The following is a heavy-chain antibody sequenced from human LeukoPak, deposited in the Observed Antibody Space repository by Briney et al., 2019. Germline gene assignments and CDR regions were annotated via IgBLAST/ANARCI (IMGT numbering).Heavy chain of an antibody. J-gene: IGHJ5*02. CDR2: IKPNTGGT. D-gene: IGHD6-25*01. CDR3: ARQAATGAWLDP. CDR1: GYTFTDHY. Sequence: ASVKVSCKASGYTFTDHYMHWVRQAPGQGFEWMGWIKPNTGGTHYAQKFQGRVTMTTDTSISTAYMELSNLTSDDTAVYYCARQAATGAWLDPGGQGTLVTVSS. V-gene: IGHV1-2*02.